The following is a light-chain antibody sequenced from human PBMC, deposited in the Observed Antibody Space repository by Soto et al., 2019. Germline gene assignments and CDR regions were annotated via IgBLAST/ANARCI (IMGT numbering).Light chain of an antibody. CDR1: QSVSSY. Sequence: EIVLTQSPATLSLSPGERATLSCRASQSVSSYLAWYQQKPGQAPRLLIYDASHRATGIPARVSGSGSGTEFTLAISSLEPEEFAIYYCQQRSNWPPVTFGGGTKVEIK. CDR2: DAS. CDR3: QQRSNWPPVT. J-gene: IGKJ4*01. V-gene: IGKV3-11*01.